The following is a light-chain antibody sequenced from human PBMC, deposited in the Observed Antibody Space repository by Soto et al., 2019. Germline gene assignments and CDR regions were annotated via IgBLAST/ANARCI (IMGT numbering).Light chain of an antibody. CDR3: SSYAGGNAGGANYVI. J-gene: IGLJ2*01. CDR1: SSDVGAYDY. CDR2: EVT. V-gene: IGLV2-8*01. Sequence: QSALTQPPSASGSPGQSVTISCTGTSSDVGAYDYVFWYQHHPGRAPKLIISEVTKRPSGIPDRFSGSKSGNTASLTVSGLRADDEAEYYCSSYAGGNAGGANYVIFGGGTQLTVL.